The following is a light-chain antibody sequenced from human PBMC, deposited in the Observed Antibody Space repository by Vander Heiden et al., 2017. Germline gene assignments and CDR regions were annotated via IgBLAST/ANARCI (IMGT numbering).Light chain of an antibody. CDR2: GNI. Sequence: QSVLTQPPSVSGAPGQRVTISCTGSSSNIGAGYDVHWYQQHPGKSPKLLIYGNIERPSGVPDRFSGSKSGTSAALVITGLQVEDEADYYCQSYDTSEGVFGGGTKLTVL. CDR3: QSYDTSEGV. V-gene: IGLV1-40*01. CDR1: SSNIGAGYD. J-gene: IGLJ2*01.